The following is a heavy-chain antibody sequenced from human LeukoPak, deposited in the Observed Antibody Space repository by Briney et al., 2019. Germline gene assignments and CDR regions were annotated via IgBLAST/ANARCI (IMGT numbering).Heavy chain of an antibody. Sequence: GGSLRLSCAASGLTFSSYGMHWVRQAPGKGLEWVAVIWYDGSNKYYADSVKGRFTISRDNSKNTLYLQMNSLRAEDTAVYYCARESVVYYDILTGYSPLDYWGQGTLVTVSS. V-gene: IGHV3-33*01. J-gene: IGHJ4*02. CDR1: GLTFSSYG. CDR2: IWYDGSNK. D-gene: IGHD3-9*01. CDR3: ARESVVYYDILTGYSPLDY.